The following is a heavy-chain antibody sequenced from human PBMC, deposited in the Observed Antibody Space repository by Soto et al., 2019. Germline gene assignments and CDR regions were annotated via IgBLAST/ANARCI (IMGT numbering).Heavy chain of an antibody. V-gene: IGHV1-3*01. CDR2: INAGNGNT. D-gene: IGHD3-9*01. Sequence: QVPLVQSGAEVKKPGASVKVSCKASGYTFTSYAMHWVRQAPGQRLEWMGWINAGNGNTKYSQKFQGRVTITRDTSASTAYMELSSLRSEDTAVYYCARAPLRYFDWLGGYWGQGTLVTVSS. CDR3: ARAPLRYFDWLGGY. CDR1: GYTFTSYA. J-gene: IGHJ4*02.